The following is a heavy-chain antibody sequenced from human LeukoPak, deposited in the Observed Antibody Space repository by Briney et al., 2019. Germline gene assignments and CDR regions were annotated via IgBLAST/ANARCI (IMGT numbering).Heavy chain of an antibody. CDR2: IYWDDDK. Sequence: ESGPTLVKPAQTLTLTCTFSGFSLSTSGVGVGWIRQPPGKALEWLALIYWDDDKRYSPSLKSRLTITKDTSKNQVVLTMTNMDPVDTATYYCARATTRLYYFDYWGQGTLVTVSS. V-gene: IGHV2-5*02. CDR3: ARATTRLYYFDY. D-gene: IGHD4-17*01. J-gene: IGHJ4*02. CDR1: GFSLSTSGVG.